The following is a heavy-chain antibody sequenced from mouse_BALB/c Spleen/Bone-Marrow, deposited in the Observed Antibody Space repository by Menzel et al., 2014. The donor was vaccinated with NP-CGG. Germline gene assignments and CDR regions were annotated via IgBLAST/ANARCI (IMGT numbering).Heavy chain of an antibody. CDR3: AYGSSYDYFDY. J-gene: IGHJ2*01. CDR1: GFNIKDTY. V-gene: IGHV14-3*02. Sequence: VQLQQSGAELVKPGASIKLSCTASGFNIKDTYMHWVKQRPEQGLEWIGRIDPANGNTKYDPKFQGKATITADTSSNTACLQLSSLTSEDTAVYYCAYGSSYDYFDYWGQGTTLTVSS. CDR2: IDPANGNT. D-gene: IGHD1-1*01.